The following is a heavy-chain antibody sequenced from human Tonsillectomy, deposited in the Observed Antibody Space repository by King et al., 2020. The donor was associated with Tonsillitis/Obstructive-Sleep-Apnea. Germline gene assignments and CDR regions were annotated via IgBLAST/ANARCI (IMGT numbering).Heavy chain of an antibody. CDR3: ARSVLRYFDWDY. Sequence: QLQESGPGLVKPSETLSLTCTVSGGSISSYYWSWIRQPPGKGLEWIGYIYYSGSTNYNPSLKSRVTISVDTSKNQFSLKLSSVTAADTAVYYCARSVLRYFDWDYWGQGTLVTVSS. CDR2: IYYSGST. CDR1: GGSISSYY. D-gene: IGHD3-9*01. V-gene: IGHV4-59*08. J-gene: IGHJ4*02.